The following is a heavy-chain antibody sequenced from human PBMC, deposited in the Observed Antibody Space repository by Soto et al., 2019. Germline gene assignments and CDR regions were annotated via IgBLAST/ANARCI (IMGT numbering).Heavy chain of an antibody. CDR3: AREAHFYGRSDVFDI. V-gene: IGHV3-21*01. CDR1: GFTFSIYS. CDR2: ISSDSNYI. J-gene: IGHJ3*02. D-gene: IGHD3-10*02. Sequence: EVQLVESGGGLVKPGGSLRLSCAASGFTFSIYSIAWVRQVPGKGLEWVSSISSDSNYIYYADSVKGRFTISRDNAKNSLYLQMNSLSAEDTAVYYCAREAHFYGRSDVFDIWGRGTIVTVSS.